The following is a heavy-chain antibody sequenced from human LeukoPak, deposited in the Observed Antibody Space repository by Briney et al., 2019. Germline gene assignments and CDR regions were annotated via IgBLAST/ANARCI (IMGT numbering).Heavy chain of an antibody. D-gene: IGHD4-17*01. J-gene: IGHJ4*02. CDR3: ASADYGDSTFDY. V-gene: IGHV1-69*13. CDR1: GGTFSSYA. CDR2: IIPIFGTA. Sequence: GASVKVSCKASGGTFSSYAISWVRQAPGQGLEWMGGIIPIFGTANYAQKFQGRVTITADESTSTAYMELSSLRSEDTAVYYCASADYGDSTFDYWGQGTLVTVSS.